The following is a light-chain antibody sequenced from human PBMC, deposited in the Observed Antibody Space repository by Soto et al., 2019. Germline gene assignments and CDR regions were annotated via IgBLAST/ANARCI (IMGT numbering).Light chain of an antibody. CDR1: QSVSSGY. Sequence: EIVLTQSPGTLSLSPGERATLSCRASQSVSSGYLAWYQQKPGQAPRLLIYGASSRATGIPDMFSGSGSGKDFTLTISRLEPEDFAVYYCQQYGSSPPGYTFRQGTKLEIK. CDR3: QQYGSSPPGYT. J-gene: IGKJ2*01. V-gene: IGKV3-20*01. CDR2: GAS.